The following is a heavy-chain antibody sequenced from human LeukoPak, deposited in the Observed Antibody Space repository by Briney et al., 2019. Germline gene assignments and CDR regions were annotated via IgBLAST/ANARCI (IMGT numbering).Heavy chain of an antibody. D-gene: IGHD2-15*01. CDR2: IDPNSGDT. Sequence: ASVKVSCKTSVYTFSAHYIHWVRQAPGQGLEWMGWIDPNSGDTHYSQKFQGRVTMTTDTSTSTVYMELSSLRSEDTAVYYCARDNSGGSTWWFDPWGQGTLVTVSS. CDR1: VYTFSAHY. CDR3: ARDNSGGSTWWFDP. J-gene: IGHJ5*02. V-gene: IGHV1-2*02.